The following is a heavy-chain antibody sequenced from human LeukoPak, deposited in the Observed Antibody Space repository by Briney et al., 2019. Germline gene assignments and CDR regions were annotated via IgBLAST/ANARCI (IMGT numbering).Heavy chain of an antibody. D-gene: IGHD5-24*01. Sequence: PSETLSLTCTVSGGSISSYYWSWIRQPPGKGLEWIGYIYYSGSTNYNPSLKSRVTISVDTSKNQFSLKLSSVTAADTAVYYCARGEDGYNFGWFDPWGQGTLVTVSS. J-gene: IGHJ5*02. CDR1: GGSISSYY. CDR2: IYYSGST. V-gene: IGHV4-59*01. CDR3: ARGEDGYNFGWFDP.